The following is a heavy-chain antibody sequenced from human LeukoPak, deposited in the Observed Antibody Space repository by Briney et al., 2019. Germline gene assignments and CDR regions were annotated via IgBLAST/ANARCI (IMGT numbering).Heavy chain of an antibody. D-gene: IGHD4-17*01. CDR2: IIPIFGTA. J-gene: IGHJ3*02. V-gene: IGHV1-69*13. CDR3: ARERHRYYGDYVPDAFDI. Sequence: ASVNVSCKASGGTFSSYAISWVRQAPGQGLEWMGGIIPIFGTANYAQKFQGRVTITADESTSTAYMELSSLRSEDTAVYYCARERHRYYGDYVPDAFDIWGHGTMVTVSS. CDR1: GGTFSSYA.